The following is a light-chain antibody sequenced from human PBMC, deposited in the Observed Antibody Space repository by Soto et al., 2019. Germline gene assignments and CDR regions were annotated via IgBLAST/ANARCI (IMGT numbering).Light chain of an antibody. J-gene: IGKJ1*01. CDR1: QRSSTY. CDR3: QQRYSSGSRT. V-gene: IGKV1-39*01. CDR2: AAA. Sequence: IPMHQSPASLSASVGDRVTITCRAGQRSSTYLEWCHQKPASAPNLLLYAAAKCTTGVTSRVSCSGSGTDFILTINSLHPPDVGASYCQQRYSSGSRTFGQGTKVDIK.